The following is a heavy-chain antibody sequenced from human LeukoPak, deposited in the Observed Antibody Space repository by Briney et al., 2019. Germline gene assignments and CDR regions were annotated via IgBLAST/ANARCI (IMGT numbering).Heavy chain of an antibody. D-gene: IGHD6-19*01. CDR1: GFTVSSNY. J-gene: IGHJ4*02. CDR2: IYSGGST. CDR3: ASLKYSSGWLFDY. V-gene: IGHV3-53*01. Sequence: GGSLRLSCAASGFTVSSNYMSWVRQAPGKGLEWVSVIYSGGSTYYADSVKGRFTISRDNSKNTLYLQMNSLRAEDTAVYYCASLKYSSGWLFDYWGQGTLVTVSS.